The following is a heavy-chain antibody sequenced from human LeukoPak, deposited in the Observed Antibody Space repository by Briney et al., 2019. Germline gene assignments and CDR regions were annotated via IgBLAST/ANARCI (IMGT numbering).Heavy chain of an antibody. J-gene: IGHJ5*02. CDR3: AKGGSSSWYFPFDP. V-gene: IGHV3-9*03. CDR2: ISWNSGSI. D-gene: IGHD6-13*01. CDR1: GFTFDDYA. Sequence: GGSLRLSCAASGFTFDDYAMHWVRHAPGKGLEWVSGISWNSGSIGYADSVKGRFTISRDNAKNSLYLQMNSLRAEDMALYYCAKGGSSSWYFPFDPWGQGTLVTVSS.